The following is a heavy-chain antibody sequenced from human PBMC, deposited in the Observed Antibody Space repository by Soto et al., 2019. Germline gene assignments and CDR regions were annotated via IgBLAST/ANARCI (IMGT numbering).Heavy chain of an antibody. D-gene: IGHD2-8*01. V-gene: IGHV3-74*01. Sequence: EVQLVESGGALVQPGGSLRLSCAASGFTFSNYWMHWVRQAPGKGLVWISRMNSDGSNTVYADAVKGRFTISRDNAKNALYLQINSFRFEDKAVYYCATSEGGVSHFPNTYWGQGTLVTVSS. CDR1: GFTFSNYW. CDR3: ATSEGGVSHFPNTY. CDR2: MNSDGSNT. J-gene: IGHJ4*02.